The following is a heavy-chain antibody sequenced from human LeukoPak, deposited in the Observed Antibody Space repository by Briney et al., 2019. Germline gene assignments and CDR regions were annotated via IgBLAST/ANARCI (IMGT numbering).Heavy chain of an antibody. J-gene: IGHJ5*02. Sequence: SETLSLTGTVSGGSSSSYYWSWIRQPPGKGLEWIGYIYYSGSTYYNPSLKSRVTISVDTSKNQFSLTLSSVTAADTAVYYCAREEVRGVSNWFDPWGQGTLVTVSS. CDR2: IYYSGST. CDR1: GGSSSSYY. V-gene: IGHV4-30-4*01. D-gene: IGHD3-10*01. CDR3: AREEVRGVSNWFDP.